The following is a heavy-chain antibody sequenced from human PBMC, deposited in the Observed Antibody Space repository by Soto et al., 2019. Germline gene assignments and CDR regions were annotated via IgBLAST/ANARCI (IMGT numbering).Heavy chain of an antibody. CDR3: AREGIDYYDSSGFPGNYYYGMDV. V-gene: IGHV4-61*01. CDR2: IYYSGST. D-gene: IGHD3-22*01. J-gene: IGHJ6*02. Sequence: SETLSLTCTVSGGSVSSGSYYWSWIRQPPGKGLEWIGYIYYSGSTNYNPSLKSRVTISVDTSKNQFSLKLSSVTAAVTAVYYCAREGIDYYDSSGFPGNYYYGMDVWGQGTAVTVSS. CDR1: GGSVSSGSYY.